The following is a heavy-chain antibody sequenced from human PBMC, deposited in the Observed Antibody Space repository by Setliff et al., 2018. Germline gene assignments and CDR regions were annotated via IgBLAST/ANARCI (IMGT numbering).Heavy chain of an antibody. Sequence: SETLSLTCTVSGGSISTTDYYWGWIRQPPGKGLEWIGCVYYSGNTYYSPSLKSRVTMFVDTSKNQFSLLLYSVTAADTAIYYCARYDSSGYSENYYFDYWGQGTLVTVSS. V-gene: IGHV4-39*07. J-gene: IGHJ4*02. CDR2: VYYSGNT. CDR1: GGSISTTDYY. CDR3: ARYDSSGYSENYYFDY. D-gene: IGHD3-22*01.